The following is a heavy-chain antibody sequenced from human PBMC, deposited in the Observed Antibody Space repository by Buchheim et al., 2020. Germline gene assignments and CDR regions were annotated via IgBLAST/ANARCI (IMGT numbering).Heavy chain of an antibody. Sequence: QVQLVESGGDVVQPGRSLRLSCAASGFNFNYYGMHWVRQAPGKGLEWVAIISDDGSDKYYGDSVMGRFTISRDNSKDTLYLQMNSLRADDTAIYYCAKDMGYVWGTYQPFDYWGQGTL. CDR2: ISDDGSDK. D-gene: IGHD3-16*01. CDR3: AKDMGYVWGTYQPFDY. CDR1: GFNFNYYG. V-gene: IGHV3-30*18. J-gene: IGHJ4*02.